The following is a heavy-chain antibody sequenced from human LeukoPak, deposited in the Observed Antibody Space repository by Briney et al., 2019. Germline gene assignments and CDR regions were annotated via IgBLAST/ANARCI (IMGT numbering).Heavy chain of an antibody. J-gene: IGHJ4*02. CDR2: INYGGST. V-gene: IGHV4-39*01. D-gene: IGHD5-18*01. CDR3: TRHVHNYGIDY. CDR1: GGSISSSSYY. Sequence: SETLSLTCTVSGGSISSSSYYWGWFRQPLGKGLEWIANINYGGSTYYNPSLKSRVTISADTSKSQFSLKLSSVTAADTAVYYCTRHVHNYGIDYWGQGTLVTVSS.